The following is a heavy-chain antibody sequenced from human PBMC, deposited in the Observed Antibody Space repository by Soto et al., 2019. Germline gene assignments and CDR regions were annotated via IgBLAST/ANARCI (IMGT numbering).Heavy chain of an antibody. CDR1: GFTFSSYG. Sequence: PGGSLRVSCAASGFTFSSYGMHWGRQGPCKGLEWVSLISYDGSNKYYADSVKGRFTISRDNSKNTLYLQMDSLRPEDTAVYYCAKDRGSVVPASNDYWGQGTQVTVSS. D-gene: IGHD2-2*01. V-gene: IGHV3-30*18. CDR3: AKDRGSVVPASNDY. J-gene: IGHJ4*02. CDR2: ISYDGSNK.